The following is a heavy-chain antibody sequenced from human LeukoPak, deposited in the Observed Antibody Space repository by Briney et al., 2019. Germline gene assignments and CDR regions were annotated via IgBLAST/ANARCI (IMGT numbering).Heavy chain of an antibody. CDR3: ARSPSSSWSGPFDY. Sequence: ASVKLSCKVSGDTLTELSMHWVRQAPGKGLEWMGGFDPEDGETIYAQTFQGRVTMTEDTSTDTAYMELSSLRSEDTAVYYCARSPSSSWSGPFDYWGQGTLVTVSS. J-gene: IGHJ4*02. V-gene: IGHV1-24*01. D-gene: IGHD6-13*01. CDR2: FDPEDGET. CDR1: GDTLTELS.